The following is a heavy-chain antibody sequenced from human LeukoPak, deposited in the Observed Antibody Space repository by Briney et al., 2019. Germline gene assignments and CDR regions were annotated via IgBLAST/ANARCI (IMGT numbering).Heavy chain of an antibody. CDR2: ISGSGGST. CDR1: GFTFSSYA. CDR3: ARSGGLATRKVSFDY. J-gene: IGHJ4*02. D-gene: IGHD5-24*01. Sequence: GASLRLSCAASGFTFSSYAMSWVRQAPGKGLEWVSAISGSGGSTYYADSVKGRFTISRDNSKNTLYLQMNSLRAEDTAVYYCARSGGLATRKVSFDYWGQGTLVTVSS. V-gene: IGHV3-23*01.